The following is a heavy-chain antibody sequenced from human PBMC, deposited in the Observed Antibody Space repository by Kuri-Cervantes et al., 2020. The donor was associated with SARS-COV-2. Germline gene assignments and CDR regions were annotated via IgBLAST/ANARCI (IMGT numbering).Heavy chain of an antibody. V-gene: IGHV3-33*06. CDR1: GFIFSSYG. CDR2: IWYDGSNK. Sequence: GESLKIYCAASGFIFSSYGMHWVRQAPGKGLEWVAVIWYDGSNKYYADSVKGRFTISRDNFKNMLSLHMHSLRAEDTAVYYCAKDLVRGTMFGVVLGAPDYWGQGTLVTVSS. CDR3: AKDLVRGTMFGVVLGAPDY. D-gene: IGHD3-3*01. J-gene: IGHJ4*02.